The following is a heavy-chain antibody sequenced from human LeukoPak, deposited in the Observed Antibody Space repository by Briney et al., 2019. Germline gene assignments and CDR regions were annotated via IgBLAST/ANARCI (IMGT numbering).Heavy chain of an antibody. J-gene: IGHJ4*02. Sequence: PSETLSLTCTVSGGSISSSSYYWGWIRQPPGKGLEWIGEINHSGSTNYNPSLKSRVTISVDASKNQFSLKLSSVTAADTAVYYCARRSPRAAAGHYFDYWGQGTLVTVSS. D-gene: IGHD6-13*01. CDR3: ARRSPRAAAGHYFDY. CDR2: INHSGST. CDR1: GGSISSSSYY. V-gene: IGHV4-39*07.